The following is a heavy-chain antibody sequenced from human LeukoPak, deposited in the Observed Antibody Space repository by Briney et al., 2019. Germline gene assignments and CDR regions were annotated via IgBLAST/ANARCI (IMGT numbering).Heavy chain of an antibody. V-gene: IGHV3-30*04. CDR1: GFTFRTYP. J-gene: IGHJ4*02. D-gene: IGHD4-17*01. Sequence: GGSLRLSCEASGFTFRTYPMHWVRQAPGKGLEWVAVISYDGSNKYYADSVKGRFTISRDYSNNTLFLQMNRLRAEDTAVYFCARERHDYGDFDYWGQGTLVTVSS. CDR3: ARERHDYGDFDY. CDR2: ISYDGSNK.